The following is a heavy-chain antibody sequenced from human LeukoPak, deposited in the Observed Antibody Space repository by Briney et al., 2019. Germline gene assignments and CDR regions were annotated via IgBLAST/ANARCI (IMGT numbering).Heavy chain of an antibody. D-gene: IGHD6-13*01. CDR3: AADAPAGMAHYYYYGMDV. CDR1: GFTFTSSA. V-gene: IGHV1-58*01. Sequence: SVKVSCKASGFTFTSSAVQWVRQARGQRPGWIGWIVVGSGNTNYAQKFQERVTITRDMSTSTAYMELSSLRSEDTAVYYCAADAPAGMAHYYYYGMDVWGQGTTVTVSS. CDR2: IVVGSGNT. J-gene: IGHJ6*02.